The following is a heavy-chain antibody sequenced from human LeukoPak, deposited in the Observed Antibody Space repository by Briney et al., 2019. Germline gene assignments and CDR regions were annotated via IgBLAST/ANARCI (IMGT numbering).Heavy chain of an antibody. CDR2: IISSGSTI. J-gene: IGHJ4*02. CDR1: GFTFSDYY. D-gene: IGHD1-26*01. Sequence: GGSLRLSCAAPGFTFSDYYMSWIPQAPGKGLEWGSYIISSGSTIYYADSVKGRFTISRDNAKNSLYLQMNSLRAEDTAVYYCATSSGATSDYWGQGTLVSVSS. V-gene: IGHV3-11*04. CDR3: ATSSGATSDY.